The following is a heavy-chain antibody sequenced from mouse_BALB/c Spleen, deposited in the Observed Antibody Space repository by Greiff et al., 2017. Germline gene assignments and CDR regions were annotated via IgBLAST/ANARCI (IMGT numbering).Heavy chain of an antibody. CDR3: ARALGYGSRAMDY. J-gene: IGHJ4*01. V-gene: IGHV1-18*01. D-gene: IGHD1-1*01. CDR2: INPYNGGT. Sequence: VQLKQSGPELVKPGASMKISCKASGYSFTGYTMNWVKQSHGKNLEWIGLINPYNGGTSYNQKFKGKATLTVDKSSSTAYMELLSLTSEDSAVYYCARALGYGSRAMDYWGQGTSVTVSS. CDR1: GYSFTGYT.